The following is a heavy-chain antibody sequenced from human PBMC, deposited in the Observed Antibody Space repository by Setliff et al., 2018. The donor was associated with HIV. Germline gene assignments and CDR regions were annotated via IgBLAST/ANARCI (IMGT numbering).Heavy chain of an antibody. J-gene: IGHJ5*02. CDR3: AKADDGAAAGPAP. D-gene: IGHD6-13*01. Sequence: PGGSLRLSCAASGFTFRSFDMHWVRQAPGKGLEWVSCIGTLSDTYYPNSVKGRFTISRDNAKNMVYLQMDSLRKEDTAIYYCAKADDGAAAGPAPWGQGTLVTVSS. V-gene: IGHV3-13*01. CDR1: GFTFRSFD. CDR2: IGTLSDT.